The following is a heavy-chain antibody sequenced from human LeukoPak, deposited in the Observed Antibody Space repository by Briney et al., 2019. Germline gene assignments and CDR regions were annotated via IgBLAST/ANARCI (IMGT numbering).Heavy chain of an antibody. D-gene: IGHD3-10*01. CDR1: GFTFSSYW. V-gene: IGHV3-7*01. Sequence: GGSLRLSCAASGFTFSSYWMTWVRQAPGKGLEWVANIKQDGSEKYYMDSVKGRFTISRDNAKNSLYLQMNSLRVEDAAVYYCARVRFGDYWGQGTLVTVSS. CDR3: ARVRFGDY. J-gene: IGHJ4*02. CDR2: IKQDGSEK.